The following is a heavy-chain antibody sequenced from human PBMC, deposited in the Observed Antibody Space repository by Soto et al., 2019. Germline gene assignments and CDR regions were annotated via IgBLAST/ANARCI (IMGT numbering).Heavy chain of an antibody. V-gene: IGHV4-4*07. Sequence: QVQLQESGPGLVKPSETLSLICTVSGGSMSNYFWDWIRQPAGKGLEWIGRIFSSGSTNYNASLKSRVTMSVDTSKNQVSLKLTSMTAADTAVYYCARNVASPGVSGSWGAFDIWGQGTMVTVSS. CDR3: ARNVASPGVSGSWGAFDI. D-gene: IGHD5-12*01. CDR2: IFSSGST. J-gene: IGHJ3*02. CDR1: GGSMSNYF.